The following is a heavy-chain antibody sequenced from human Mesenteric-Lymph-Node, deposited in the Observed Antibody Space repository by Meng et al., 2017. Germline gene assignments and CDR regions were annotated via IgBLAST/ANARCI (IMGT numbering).Heavy chain of an antibody. CDR1: GYTFTSYG. J-gene: IGHJ5*02. Sequence: ASVKVSCKASGYTFTSYGISWVRQAPGQGLEWMGWMNPNSGNTGYAQKFQGRVTMTRNTSISTAYMELSSLRSEDTAVYYCARGEPPAPPSRYSSSWYYWFDPWGQGTLVTVSS. V-gene: IGHV1-8*02. CDR3: ARGEPPAPPSRYSSSWYYWFDP. D-gene: IGHD6-13*01. CDR2: MNPNSGNT.